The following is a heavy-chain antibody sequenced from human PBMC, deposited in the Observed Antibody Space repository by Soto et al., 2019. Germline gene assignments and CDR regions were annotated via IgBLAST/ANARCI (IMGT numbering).Heavy chain of an antibody. CDR1: GGSFSGYY. CDR2: INHSGST. CDR3: ARVIYSSSRGFDY. J-gene: IGHJ4*02. V-gene: IGHV4-34*01. D-gene: IGHD6-13*01. Sequence: SETLSLTCAVYGGSFSGYYWSWIRQPPGKGLEWIGEINHSGSTNYNPSLKSRVTISVDTSKNQFSLKLSSVTAADTAVYYCARVIYSSSRGFDYWGQGTLVTVSS.